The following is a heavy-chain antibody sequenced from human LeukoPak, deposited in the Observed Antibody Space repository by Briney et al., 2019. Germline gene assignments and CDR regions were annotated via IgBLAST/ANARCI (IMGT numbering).Heavy chain of an antibody. CDR2: IKEDGSDK. CDR3: AKGGHFNFDY. Sequence: GGSLRLSCAASGFTFSTYWMKWVRQAPGKGLEWVASIKEDGSDKYYVDSVKGCFSISRDNAKNSLYLQMNSLRTEGTAVYYCAKGGHFNFDYWGQGTLVTVSS. D-gene: IGHD5-12*01. CDR1: GFTFSTYW. J-gene: IGHJ4*02. V-gene: IGHV3-7*01.